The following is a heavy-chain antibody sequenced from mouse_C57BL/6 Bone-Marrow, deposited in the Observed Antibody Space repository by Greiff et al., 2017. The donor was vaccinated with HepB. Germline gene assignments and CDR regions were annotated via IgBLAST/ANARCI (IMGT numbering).Heavy chain of an antibody. D-gene: IGHD2-3*01. CDR2: IDPSDSYT. CDR3: ARSLGWLLGTWFAD. V-gene: IGHV1-59*01. Sequence: QVQLQQPGAELVRPGTSVKLSCKASGYTFTSYWMHWVKQRPGQGLEWIGVIDPSDSYTNYNQKFKGKATLTVDTSSSTAYMQLSSLTSEDSAVYYCARSLGWLLGTWFADWGQGTLVTVSA. CDR1: GYTFTSYW. J-gene: IGHJ3*01.